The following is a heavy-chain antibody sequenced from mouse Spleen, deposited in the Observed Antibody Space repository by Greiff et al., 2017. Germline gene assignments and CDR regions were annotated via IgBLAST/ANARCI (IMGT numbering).Heavy chain of an antibody. V-gene: IGHV5-12*02. CDR2: ISNGGGST. Sequence: DVHLVESGGGLVQPGGSLKLSCATSGFTFSDYYMYWVRQTPEKRLEWVAYISNGGGSTYYPDTVKGRFTISRDNAKNTLYLQMSRLKSEDTAMYYCARHDYGSSYNAMDYWGQGTSVTVSS. D-gene: IGHD1-1*01. CDR3: ARHDYGSSYNAMDY. CDR1: GFTFSDYY. J-gene: IGHJ4*01.